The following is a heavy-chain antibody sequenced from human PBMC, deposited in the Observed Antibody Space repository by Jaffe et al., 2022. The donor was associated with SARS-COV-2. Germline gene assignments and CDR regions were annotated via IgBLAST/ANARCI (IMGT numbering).Heavy chain of an antibody. CDR3: ARVKGVAPAARYYYYYMDV. CDR1: GFTFSSYW. V-gene: IGHV3-74*01. J-gene: IGHJ6*03. Sequence: EVQLVESGGGLVQPGGSLRLSCAASGFTFSSYWMHWVRQAPGKGLVWVSRINSDGSSTSYADSVKGRFTISRDNAKNTLYLQMNSLRAEDTAVYYCARVKGVAPAARYYYYYMDVWGKGTTVTVSS. CDR2: INSDGSST. D-gene: IGHD2-2*01.